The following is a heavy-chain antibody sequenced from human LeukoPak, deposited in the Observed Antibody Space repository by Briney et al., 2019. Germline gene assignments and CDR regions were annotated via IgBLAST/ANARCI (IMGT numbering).Heavy chain of an antibody. CDR2: VHLDGRT. D-gene: IGHD3-3*01. V-gene: IGHV4-4*02. Sequence: PSETLSLTCDLSGDSVTSTNWWTWVRQPPGKGLEWIGEVHLDGRTNHNPSLKSRIIMSVDLPENHISLKLTSVTAADTAVYYCARDGGFYRPLDYSGQGTLVTVSS. J-gene: IGHJ4*02. CDR1: GDSVTSTNW. CDR3: ARDGGFYRPLDY.